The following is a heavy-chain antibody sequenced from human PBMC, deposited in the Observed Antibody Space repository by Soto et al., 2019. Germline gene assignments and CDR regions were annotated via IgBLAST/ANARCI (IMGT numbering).Heavy chain of an antibody. CDR1: GFTFRNYD. CDR3: ARTDRDFYGLDV. V-gene: IGHV3-13*05. CDR2: ISSAGDP. Sequence: EVQLVESGGGLVQPGGSLRLSCEASGFTFRNYDMHWVRQGTGKGLEWVSGISSAGDPDYADSVEGRFTISRENAQNHFFLQMNSLRVGGTAVSYCARTDRDFYGLDVWGQGTTVIVSS. J-gene: IGHJ6*02.